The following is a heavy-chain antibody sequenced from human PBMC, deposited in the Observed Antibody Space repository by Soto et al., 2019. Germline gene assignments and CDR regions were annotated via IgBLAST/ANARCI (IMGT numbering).Heavy chain of an antibody. CDR1: GFTYSRYA. Sequence: GVYLRLSCAASGFTYSRYAMSWVRQAPGKGLEWVSAISGSGGSTYYADSVKGRFTISRDNSKNTLYLQMNSLRAEDTAVYYCAKDIAAAVLWGQGTLVTVSS. J-gene: IGHJ4*02. CDR2: ISGSGGST. CDR3: AKDIAAAVL. D-gene: IGHD6-13*01. V-gene: IGHV3-23*01.